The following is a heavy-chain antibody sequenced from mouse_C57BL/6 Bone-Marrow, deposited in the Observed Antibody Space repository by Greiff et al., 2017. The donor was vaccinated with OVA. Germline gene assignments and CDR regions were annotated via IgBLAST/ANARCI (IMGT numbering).Heavy chain of an antibody. D-gene: IGHD6-1*01. CDR2: ISGGGGNT. CDR1: GFTFSSYT. V-gene: IGHV5-9*01. J-gene: IGHJ3*01. Sequence: EVKLVESGGGLVKPGGSLKLSCAASGFTFSSYTMPWVRQTPEKRLEWVATISGGGGNTYYPDSVKGRFTISRDNAKNTLYLQMSSLRSEDTALYYCARPLLSSDYWGQGTLVTVSA. CDR3: ARPLLSSDY.